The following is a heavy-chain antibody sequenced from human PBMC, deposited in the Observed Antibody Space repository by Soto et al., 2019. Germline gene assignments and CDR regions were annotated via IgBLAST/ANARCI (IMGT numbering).Heavy chain of an antibody. Sequence: QVQLVQSRGEVKKPGASVKVSCKTSGYIFTTYGISWVRQAPGQGLEWMGWISGYNGNTNYAQNRHGRVTMTTDTSTCTAYMEPRNLRSEDTAVYYCAREGPAPYYYYGMDVWGQGSTVTVSS. J-gene: IGHJ6*02. CDR2: ISGYNGNT. CDR3: AREGPAPYYYYGMDV. V-gene: IGHV1-18*01. CDR1: GYIFTTYG.